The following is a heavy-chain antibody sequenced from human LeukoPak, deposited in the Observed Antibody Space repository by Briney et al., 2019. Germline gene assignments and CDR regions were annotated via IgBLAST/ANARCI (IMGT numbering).Heavy chain of an antibody. D-gene: IGHD2-21*01. Sequence: GGSLRLSCAASGFTFSSYSMNWVRQAPGKGLEWVSSISSSSSYIYYADSVKGRFTISRDNSKNTLYLQMNSLRAEDTAVYFCARAAYGALDYWGQGTLVTVSS. J-gene: IGHJ4*02. CDR3: ARAAYGALDY. V-gene: IGHV3-21*04. CDR2: ISSSSSYI. CDR1: GFTFSSYS.